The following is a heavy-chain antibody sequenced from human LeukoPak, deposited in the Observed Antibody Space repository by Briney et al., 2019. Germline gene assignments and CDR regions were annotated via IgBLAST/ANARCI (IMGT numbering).Heavy chain of an antibody. J-gene: IGHJ4*02. CDR3: ARAVISIFDN. CDR1: GFTFSSYS. Sequence: GGSLRLSCAASGFTFSSYSMNWVRQAPGKGLEWVSYISSSSSTIQYADSVKGRFTISRDNAENSLYLQMNSLGVEDTAVYYCARAVISIFDNWGQGTLVTVSS. V-gene: IGHV3-48*01. CDR2: ISSSSSTI. D-gene: IGHD3-3*02.